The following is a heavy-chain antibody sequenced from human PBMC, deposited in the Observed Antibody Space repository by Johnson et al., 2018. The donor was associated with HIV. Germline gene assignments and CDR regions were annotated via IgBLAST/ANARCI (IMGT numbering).Heavy chain of an antibody. CDR2: ISYDGSNK. D-gene: IGHD4-23*01. V-gene: IGHV3-30-3*01. J-gene: IGHJ3*01. CDR3: ARGPSVVTLHAFDL. Sequence: QVQLVESGGGVVQPGRSLRLSCAASRFTFSSHAMHWVRQAPGKGLEWVAVISYDGSNKYYADSVKGRFTISRDNSKNTLYLQMNSLRAGDTAVYYCARGPSVVTLHAFDLWGQGTLVTVSS. CDR1: RFTFSSHA.